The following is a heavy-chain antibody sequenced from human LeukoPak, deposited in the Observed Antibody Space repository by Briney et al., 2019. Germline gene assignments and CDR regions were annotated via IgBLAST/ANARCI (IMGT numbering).Heavy chain of an antibody. Sequence: PSETLSLTCAVYGGSFSGYYWSWIRQPPGKGLEWIGEINHSGSTNYNPSRKTRVTISVDTSKNPFSLKLTSVTAADTAAYYCARVRAAAIPYYFDYWGQGTLVTVSS. CDR3: ARVRAAAIPYYFDY. CDR2: INHSGST. V-gene: IGHV4-34*01. J-gene: IGHJ4*02. D-gene: IGHD6-13*01. CDR1: GGSFSGYY.